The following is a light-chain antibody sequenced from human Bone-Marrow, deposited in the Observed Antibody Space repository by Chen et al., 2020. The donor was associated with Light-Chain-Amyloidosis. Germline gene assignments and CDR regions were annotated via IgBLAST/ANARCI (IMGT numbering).Light chain of an antibody. CDR2: EDD. J-gene: IGLJ3*02. CDR1: SGSIATNY. Sequence: NFMLTQPHSVSESPGKTVIISCTRSSGSIATNYVQRYQQRPGSSPTTVIYEDDQRPSGVPDRFSASIDRSSNSASLTISGLKTEDEADYYCQSYQGSGQGVFGGGTKLTVL. V-gene: IGLV6-57*01. CDR3: QSYQGSGQGV.